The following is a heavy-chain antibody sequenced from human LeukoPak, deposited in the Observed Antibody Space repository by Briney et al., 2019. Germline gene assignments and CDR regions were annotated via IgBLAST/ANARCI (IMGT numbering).Heavy chain of an antibody. J-gene: IGHJ4*02. D-gene: IGHD6-13*01. Sequence: SETLSLTCTVSGGSISSSSYYWGWIRQPPGKGLEWIGSIYYSGSTYYNPSLKSRVTISVDTSKNQFSLKLSSVTAADTAVYYCARLAAASAYWGQGTLVTVSS. CDR1: GGSISSSSYY. V-gene: IGHV4-39*07. CDR3: ARLAAASAY. CDR2: IYYSGST.